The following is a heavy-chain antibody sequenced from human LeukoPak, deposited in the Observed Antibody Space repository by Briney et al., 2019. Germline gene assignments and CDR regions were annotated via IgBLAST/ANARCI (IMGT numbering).Heavy chain of an antibody. CDR2: INTNTGNP. J-gene: IGHJ6*03. CDR1: GYIFTDHP. Sequence: ASVKVSCKASGYIFTDHPINWVRQAPGQGLEWMGWINTNTGNPTYAQGFTGRFVFSLDTSVSTAYLQISSLKAEDTAVYYCARSGGSGSHYARYYYYYMDVWGKGTTVTVSS. CDR3: ARSGGSGSHYARYYYYYMDV. V-gene: IGHV7-4-1*02. D-gene: IGHD3-10*01.